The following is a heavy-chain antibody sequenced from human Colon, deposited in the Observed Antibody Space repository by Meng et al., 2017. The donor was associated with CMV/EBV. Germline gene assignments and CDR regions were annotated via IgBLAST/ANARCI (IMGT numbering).Heavy chain of an antibody. CDR1: GGTFDTST. J-gene: IGHJ5*02. CDR3: ARGKQAGFDL. CDR2: IIPMFGSP. Sequence: QVQVVQLGAEGKKPGSSGKGSCKASGGTFDTSTFNWVRQAPGQGLEWMGGIIPMFGSPSYSQKFRGRVTITADELEVNSLRSEDTAVYYCARGKQAGFDLWGQGTLVTVSS. V-gene: IGHV1-69*12. D-gene: IGHD6-13*01.